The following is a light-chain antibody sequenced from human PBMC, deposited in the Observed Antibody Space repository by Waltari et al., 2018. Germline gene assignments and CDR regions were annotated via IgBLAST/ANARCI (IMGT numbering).Light chain of an antibody. J-gene: IGLJ2*01. CDR1: SSDVGAYNY. V-gene: IGLV2-8*01. CDR3: NSYAGSNNVV. Sequence: QSALTQPPSASGSPGQSVTISCTGTSSDVGAYNYVSWYHQHPGKAPKLMIYEVNTRPSGVPDRFSGSKSGNTASLTVSGLQAEDEADYYCNSYAGSNNVVFGGGTKLTVL. CDR2: EVN.